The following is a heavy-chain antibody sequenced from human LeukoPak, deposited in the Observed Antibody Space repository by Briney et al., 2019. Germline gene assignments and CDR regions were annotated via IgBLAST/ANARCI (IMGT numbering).Heavy chain of an antibody. CDR1: GGTFSSYA. Sequence: ASVKVSCKASGGTFSSYAISWVRQAPGQGLEWMGRIIPILGIANYAQKFQGRVTITADKSTSTACMELSSLRSEDTAVYYCASAKERTVTTVDSYYYYGMDVWGQGTTVTVSS. D-gene: IGHD4-17*01. V-gene: IGHV1-69*04. CDR3: ASAKERTVTTVDSYYYYGMDV. CDR2: IIPILGIA. J-gene: IGHJ6*02.